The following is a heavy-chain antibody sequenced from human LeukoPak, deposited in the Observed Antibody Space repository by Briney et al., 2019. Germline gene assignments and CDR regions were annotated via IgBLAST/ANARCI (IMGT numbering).Heavy chain of an antibody. CDR2: IYYSGST. J-gene: IGHJ4*02. CDR1: GGSISSYY. CDR3: ARGEAPDQYPLYVY. D-gene: IGHD3-16*01. V-gene: IGHV4-59*01. Sequence: SETLSLTCTVSGGSISSYYWSWIRQPPGKGLEWIGYIYYSGSTNYNPSLKSRVTISVDTSKNQFSLKLSSVTAADTAVYYCARGEAPDQYPLYVYWGQGTLVTVSS.